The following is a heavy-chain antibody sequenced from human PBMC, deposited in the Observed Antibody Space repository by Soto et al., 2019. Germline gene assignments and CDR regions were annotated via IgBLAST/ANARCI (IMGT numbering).Heavy chain of an antibody. CDR1: GFTLSSYA. CDR2: VTAGGDNT. CDR3: ARLYSRAYDI. V-gene: IGHV3-23*01. Sequence: GGSLRLSCAASGFTLSSYAMTWVRQTPGQGLRWVSTVTAGGDNTYHADSVKGRFTISRDTSKNTLYLQMNSLRVEDTAIYHCARLYSRAYDIWGQGTMVTVS. D-gene: IGHD2-15*01. J-gene: IGHJ3*02.